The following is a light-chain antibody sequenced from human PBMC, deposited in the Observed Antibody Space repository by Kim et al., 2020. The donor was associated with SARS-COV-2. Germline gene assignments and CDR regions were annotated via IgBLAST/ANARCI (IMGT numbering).Light chain of an antibody. CDR2: DNH. Sequence: SSELTQDPAVSVALGQTVRITCQGDSLRSYYASWYQQKPGQAPVEVIDDNHKRPSGIPDRFSGSTSRNTASLTITGAQAEDEADYYCNSRDSSGRHVIFDRGTQLTVL. V-gene: IGLV3-19*01. CDR3: NSRDSSGRHVI. CDR1: SLRSYY. J-gene: IGLJ2*01.